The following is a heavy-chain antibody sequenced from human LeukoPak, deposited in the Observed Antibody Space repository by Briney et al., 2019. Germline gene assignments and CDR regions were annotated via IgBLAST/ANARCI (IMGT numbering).Heavy chain of an antibody. CDR2: IKEDGSDL. CDR1: GFSFSNYW. D-gene: IGHD3-22*01. CDR3: ARDWGAYYHFFDY. J-gene: IGHJ4*02. V-gene: IGHV3-7*01. Sequence: GGSLRLSCAASGFSFSNYWMSWVRQAPGKGLEWVANIKEDGSDLYYVDSVKGRFTISRDNAKKSLYLQMNSLRAEDTAVYYCARDWGAYYHFFDYWGQGTLVTVSS.